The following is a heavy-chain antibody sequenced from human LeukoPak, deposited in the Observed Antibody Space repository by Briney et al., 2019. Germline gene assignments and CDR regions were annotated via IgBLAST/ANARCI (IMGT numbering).Heavy chain of an antibody. CDR2: TYTSGST. V-gene: IGHV4-61*02. J-gene: IGHJ5*02. D-gene: IGHD2-2*01. CDR1: GGSLSSGSYY. CDR3: AREWVVVSAAILLYGFDP. Sequence: TLSLTCTVSGGSLSSGSYYWSWIRQPAGKGLGWFGRTYTSGSTNYNPSLKSRVTMSVDPSKNQSSLKLSSVTAADTAVYYCAREWVVVSAAILLYGFDPWGQRTLVTVSS.